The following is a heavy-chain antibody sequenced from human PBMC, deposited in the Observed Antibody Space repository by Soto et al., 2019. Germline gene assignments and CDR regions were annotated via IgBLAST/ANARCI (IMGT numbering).Heavy chain of an antibody. V-gene: IGHV5-10-1*01. D-gene: IGHD3-22*01. Sequence: GESLKISCKGSGYSFTSYWISWVRQMPGKGLEWMGRIDPSDSYTNYSPSFQGHVTISADKSISTAYLQWSSLKASDTAMYYCARQGGYDSSGYPYYYYGMDVWGQGTTVTV. CDR2: IDPSDSYT. CDR1: GYSFTSYW. CDR3: ARQGGYDSSGYPYYYYGMDV. J-gene: IGHJ6*02.